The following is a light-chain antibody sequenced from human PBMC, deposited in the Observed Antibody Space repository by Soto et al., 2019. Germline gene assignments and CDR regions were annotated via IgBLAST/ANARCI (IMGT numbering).Light chain of an antibody. CDR1: QAISDY. CDR2: AAS. V-gene: IGKV1-27*01. Sequence: DVQMTQSPSSLSAFVGDRVTITCRASQAISDYLAWYQQKPGKVPKLLIYAASTLQSGVPSRFSGSGSRTDFILTISSLQHEDVATYYCQKYNNAPWTFGQGTKVEIK. CDR3: QKYNNAPWT. J-gene: IGKJ1*01.